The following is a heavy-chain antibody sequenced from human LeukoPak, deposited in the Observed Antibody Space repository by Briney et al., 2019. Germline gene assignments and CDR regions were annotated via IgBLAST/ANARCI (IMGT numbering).Heavy chain of an antibody. CDR2: IYYSGST. CDR1: GGSISSYY. J-gene: IGHJ5*02. D-gene: IGHD1-26*01. Sequence: SETLSLTCTVSGGSISSYYWSWIRQPPGKGLEWIGYIYYSGSTNYNPSLKSRVTISVDTSKNQFSLKLSSVTAADTAVYYCARLLGGSYPGWFDPWGQGALVTVSS. V-gene: IGHV4-59*08. CDR3: ARLLGGSYPGWFDP.